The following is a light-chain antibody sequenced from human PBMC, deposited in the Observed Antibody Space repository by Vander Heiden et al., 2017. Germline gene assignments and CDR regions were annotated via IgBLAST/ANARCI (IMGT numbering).Light chain of an antibody. CDR1: SSNIGAGYD. CDR3: QSYDSSLSGSGV. Sequence: QSVLTQPPSVSGAPGQRVTISCTGSSSNIGAGYDVHWYHQLPGTAPKLLIYVNSNRPSGVPDRFSCSKSGTSASLAITGLQAEDEADYYCQSYDSSLSGSGVFGGGTKLTVL. CDR2: VNS. J-gene: IGLJ3*02. V-gene: IGLV1-40*01.